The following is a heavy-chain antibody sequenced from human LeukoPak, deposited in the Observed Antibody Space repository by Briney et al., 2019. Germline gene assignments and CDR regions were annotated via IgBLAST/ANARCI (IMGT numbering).Heavy chain of an antibody. CDR2: ISVINSGNT. V-gene: IGHV1-18*01. Sequence: ASVKVSCKASGYTFNNYGINWVRQAPGQGLEWMGWISVINSGNTRYAQNFQGRLTMTTDTSTTTAYMELRSLRSDDTAVYYCSREFPFCGADCFSGVFDIWGQGTMVTVS. D-gene: IGHD2-21*02. CDR1: GYTFNNYG. J-gene: IGHJ3*02. CDR3: SREFPFCGADCFSGVFDI.